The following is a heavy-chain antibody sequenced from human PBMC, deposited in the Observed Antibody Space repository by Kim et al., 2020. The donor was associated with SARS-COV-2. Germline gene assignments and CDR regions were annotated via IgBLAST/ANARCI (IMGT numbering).Heavy chain of an antibody. J-gene: IGHJ4*02. D-gene: IGHD6-13*01. CDR3: ARLSSHSSSWFRKYYFDY. V-gene: IGHV5-51*01. CDR2: IYPGDSDT. CDR1: GYSFTSYW. Sequence: GESLKISCKGSGYSFTSYWIGWVRQMPGKGLEWMGIIYPGDSDTRYSPSFQGQVTISADKSTSTAYLQWSSLKASDTAMYYCARLSSHSSSWFRKYYFDYWGQGTLVTVSS.